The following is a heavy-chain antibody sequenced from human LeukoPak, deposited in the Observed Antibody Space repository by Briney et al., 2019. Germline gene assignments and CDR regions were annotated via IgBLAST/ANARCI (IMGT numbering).Heavy chain of an antibody. J-gene: IGHJ4*02. CDR3: ARGPSGYHNT. Sequence: GGSLRLSCAASGFTFSSYSMNWVRQAPGKGLEWVSFITRSSNYIYYADSVKGRFTISRDNAKNSLYLQLNSLRAEDTAVYYCARGPSGYHNTGGQGTLVTVSS. CDR1: GFTFSSYS. V-gene: IGHV3-21*01. CDR2: ITRSSNYI. D-gene: IGHD5-12*01.